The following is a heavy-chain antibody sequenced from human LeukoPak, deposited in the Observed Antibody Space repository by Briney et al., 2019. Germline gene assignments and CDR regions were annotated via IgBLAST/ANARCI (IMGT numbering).Heavy chain of an antibody. CDR1: GYTFTSYY. Sequence: ASVKVSCKASGYTFTSYYMHWVRQAPGQGLEWMGIINPSGCSTSYAQKFQGRVTMTRDTSTSTVHMELSSLRSEDTAVYYCARDTLSSTHRRIQLWFDPWGQGTLVTVSS. J-gene: IGHJ5*02. V-gene: IGHV1-46*01. D-gene: IGHD5-18*01. CDR3: ARDTLSSTHRRIQLWFDP. CDR2: INPSGCST.